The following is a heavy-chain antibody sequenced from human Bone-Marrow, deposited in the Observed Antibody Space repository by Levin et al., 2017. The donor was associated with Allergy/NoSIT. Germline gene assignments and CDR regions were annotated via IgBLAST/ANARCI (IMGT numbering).Heavy chain of an antibody. Sequence: ASVKVSCKASGYTFTSYGISWVRQAPGQGLEWMGWISAYNGNTNYAQKLQGRVTMTTDTSTSTAYMELRSLRSDDTAVYYCARDQARSTSCCRGDYWGQGTLVTVSS. V-gene: IGHV1-18*01. CDR1: GYTFTSYG. J-gene: IGHJ4*02. CDR3: ARDQARSTSCCRGDY. CDR2: ISAYNGNT. D-gene: IGHD2-2*01.